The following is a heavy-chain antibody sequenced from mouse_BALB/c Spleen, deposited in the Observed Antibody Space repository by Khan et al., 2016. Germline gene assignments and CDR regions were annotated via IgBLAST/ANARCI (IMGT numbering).Heavy chain of an antibody. CDR1: GDSITSGF. Sequence: EVQLQESGPSLVKPSQTLSLTCSVTGDSITSGFWNWIRKFPGNKLEYMGYIDYSGNTYYNPSLKSRISITRDTSKNQYYLQLNSVTTEDTATYYCAGIYDDFYYAMDYWGQGTSVTVSS. J-gene: IGHJ4*01. D-gene: IGHD2-3*01. V-gene: IGHV3-8*02. CDR3: AGIYDDFYYAMDY. CDR2: IDYSGNT.